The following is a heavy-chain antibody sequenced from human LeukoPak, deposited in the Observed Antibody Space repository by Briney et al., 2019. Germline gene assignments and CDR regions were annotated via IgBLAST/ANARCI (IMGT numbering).Heavy chain of an antibody. V-gene: IGHV4-59*01. CDR1: IDSISSYY. Sequence: PSETLSLTCTVSIDSISSYYWSWIRQPPGKGLEWVGYIFYSGSTNYNPSLKSRVTISVDTSKNQLSLKLNSVTAADTAAYYCAGSYNWSDDFDYWGPGTLVTVSS. J-gene: IGHJ4*02. CDR2: IFYSGST. CDR3: AGSYNWSDDFDY. D-gene: IGHD1-1*01.